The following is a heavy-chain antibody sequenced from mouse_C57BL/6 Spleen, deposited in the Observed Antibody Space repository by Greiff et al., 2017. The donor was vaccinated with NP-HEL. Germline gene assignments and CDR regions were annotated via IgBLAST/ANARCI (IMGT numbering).Heavy chain of an antibody. Sequence: QVQLQQPGAELVKPGASVKMSCKASGYTFTSYWITWVKQRPGQGLEWIGDIYPGSGSTNYNEKFKSKATLTVDTSSSTAYMQLSSLTSEDSAVYYCARRYYGNLAWFAYWGQGTLVTVSA. J-gene: IGHJ3*01. CDR3: ARRYYGNLAWFAY. V-gene: IGHV1-55*01. CDR2: IYPGSGST. D-gene: IGHD2-1*01. CDR1: GYTFTSYW.